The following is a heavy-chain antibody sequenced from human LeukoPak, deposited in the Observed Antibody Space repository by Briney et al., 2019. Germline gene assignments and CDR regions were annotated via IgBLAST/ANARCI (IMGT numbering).Heavy chain of an antibody. CDR3: STVSGAGNKALDH. D-gene: IGHD3-10*01. CDR1: GFTFSGIW. V-gene: IGHV3-15*01. Sequence: GGSLRLSCAASGFTFSGIWMSWVRQAPGKGLEWVGRIRSQRDGGTIDYATFVKGRFVISRDDSKDIVYLQMNSLTTEDTAVYSCSTVSGAGNKALDHWGQGTLVSVSS. J-gene: IGHJ4*02. CDR2: IRSQRDGGTI.